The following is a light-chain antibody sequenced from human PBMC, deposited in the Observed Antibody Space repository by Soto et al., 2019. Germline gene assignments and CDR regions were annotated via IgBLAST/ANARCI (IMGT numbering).Light chain of an antibody. CDR2: DAS. CDR3: QQRSNWLSLT. CDR1: QSVSSY. Sequence: EIVLTQSPATLSLSPGERATLSCRARQSVSSYLAWYQQKPGQAPRLLIYDASNRATGIPARFSGSGSGTDFTLTISSLEPEDFAVYYCQQRSNWLSLTFGGGTKVEIK. V-gene: IGKV3-11*01. J-gene: IGKJ4*01.